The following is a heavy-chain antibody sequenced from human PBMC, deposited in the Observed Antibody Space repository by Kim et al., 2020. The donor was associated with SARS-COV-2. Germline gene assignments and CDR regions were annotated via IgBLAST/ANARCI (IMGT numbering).Heavy chain of an antibody. J-gene: IGHJ4*02. CDR2: TYYKSRWYY. CDR1: GDSVSTNSAP. D-gene: IGHD5-12*01. CDR3: VRGTDYSGLGY. V-gene: IGHV6-1*01. Sequence: SQTLSLTCAISGDSVSTNSAPWNWVRQSPSRGLEWLGRTYYKSRWYYEYAGSVKSRIVINPDTSKNQVSLQLNSVTPEDTAVYYCVRGTDYSGLGYWGQG.